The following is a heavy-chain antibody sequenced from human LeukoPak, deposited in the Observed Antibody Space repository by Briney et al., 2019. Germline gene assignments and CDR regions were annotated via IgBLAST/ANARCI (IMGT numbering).Heavy chain of an antibody. J-gene: IGHJ4*02. D-gene: IGHD5-24*01. CDR1: GVTFDDYA. CDR2: ISGDGGST. V-gene: IGHV3-43*02. CDR3: AKDGRWLQLAY. Sequence: GGSLRLSCAASGVTFDDYAMHWVRQAPGKGLEWVSLISGDGGSTYYADSVKGRFTISRDNSKNSLYLQMNSLRTEGTALYYCAKDGRWLQLAYWGQGTLVTVSS.